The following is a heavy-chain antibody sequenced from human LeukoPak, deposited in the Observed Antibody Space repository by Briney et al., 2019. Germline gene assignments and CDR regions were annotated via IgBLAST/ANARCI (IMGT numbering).Heavy chain of an antibody. Sequence: PSETLSLTCTVSGDSISSGAYYWSWIRQPAGKGLEWIGRIYTSGSTNYNPSLKSRVTISVDTSKNQFSLKPSSVTAADTAVYYCATNYGSGSYYLGPNWLDPWGQGTLVTVSS. CDR1: GDSISSGAYY. D-gene: IGHD3-10*01. CDR2: IYTSGST. CDR3: ATNYGSGSYYLGPNWLDP. J-gene: IGHJ5*02. V-gene: IGHV4-61*02.